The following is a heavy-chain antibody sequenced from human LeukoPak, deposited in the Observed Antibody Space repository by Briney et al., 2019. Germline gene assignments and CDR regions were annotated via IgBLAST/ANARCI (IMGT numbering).Heavy chain of an antibody. CDR3: AGTSSDYGGNSGIDAFDI. CDR1: GGTFSSYA. V-gene: IGHV1-69*13. J-gene: IGHJ3*02. D-gene: IGHD4-23*01. CDR2: IIPIFGTA. Sequence: SVKVSCKASGGTFSSYAISWVRQAPGQGLEWMGGIIPIFGTANYAQKFQGRVTITADESTSTAHMELSSLRSEDTAVYYCAGTSSDYGGNSGIDAFDIWGQGTMVTVSS.